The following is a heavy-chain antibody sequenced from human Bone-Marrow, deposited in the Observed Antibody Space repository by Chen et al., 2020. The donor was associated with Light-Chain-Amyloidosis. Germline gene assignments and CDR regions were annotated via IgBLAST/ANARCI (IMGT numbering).Heavy chain of an antibody. Sequence: EEHLVESGGGLVQPGRSLRLSCEASGFTFDDYAMHWVRQAPGKGLEGVSGISWNSGVKGYVDSVRGRFTISRDGVKNSLYLQMNSLRPEDTALYYCAKDKGGSMGFGMDVWGQGTTVIVSS. CDR3: AKDKGGSMGFGMDV. V-gene: IGHV3-9*01. CDR2: ISWNSGVK. D-gene: IGHD3-10*01. CDR1: GFTFDDYA. J-gene: IGHJ6*02.